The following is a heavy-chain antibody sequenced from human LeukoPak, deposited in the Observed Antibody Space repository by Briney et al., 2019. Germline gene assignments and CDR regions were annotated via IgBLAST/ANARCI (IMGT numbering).Heavy chain of an antibody. CDR1: GFTVSSNY. Sequence: AGGSLRLSCAASGFTVSSNYMSWVRQAPGKGLEWVSVIYSGGSTYYADSVKGRFTISRDNYKNTLYLQMNSLRAEDTAVYYCAREVCLDYWGQGTLVTVSS. V-gene: IGHV3-53*01. CDR2: IYSGGST. D-gene: IGHD3-10*02. J-gene: IGHJ4*02. CDR3: AREVCLDY.